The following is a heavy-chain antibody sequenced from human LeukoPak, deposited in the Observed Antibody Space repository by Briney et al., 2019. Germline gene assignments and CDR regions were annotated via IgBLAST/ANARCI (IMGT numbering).Heavy chain of an antibody. CDR1: GFTFSSYE. CDR3: ASWRGNWFDP. Sequence: GGSLRLSCAASGFTFSSYEMNWVRQAPGKGLEWVSYISSSGSTIYYADSVKGRFTISRDNSKNTLYLQMNSLRAEDTAVYYCASWRGNWFDPWGQGTLVTVSS. V-gene: IGHV3-48*03. CDR2: ISSSGSTI. D-gene: IGHD1-1*01. J-gene: IGHJ5*02.